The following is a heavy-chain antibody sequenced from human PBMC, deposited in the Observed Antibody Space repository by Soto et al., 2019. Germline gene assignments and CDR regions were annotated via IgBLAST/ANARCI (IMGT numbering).Heavy chain of an antibody. CDR3: ARAHEVAWFDS. Sequence: RGSLRLSCTASGFPFSSYTMNWVRQAPGKGLQWVASITNRGTHTYSADSVKGRFTISRDNDKNSLYLQMNNLRAEDTATYYCARAHEVAWFDSWGLGTMVTVYS. CDR2: ITNRGTHT. J-gene: IGHJ5*01. CDR1: GFPFSSYT. V-gene: IGHV3-21*06. D-gene: IGHD2-15*01.